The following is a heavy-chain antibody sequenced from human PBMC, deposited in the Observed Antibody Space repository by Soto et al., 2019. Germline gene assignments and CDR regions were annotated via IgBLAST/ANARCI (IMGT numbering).Heavy chain of an antibody. CDR1: GGPINSPDYY. Sequence: SETLSLTCNVSGGPINSPDYYWTWLRQSPGKGLEWIGYIYYSGSTNYNPSLKSRVTISVDTSKSQFSLRLSSVTAADTAVYYCARALEYYDFWSGYPTAFDYWGQGTLVTVSS. V-gene: IGHV4-61*08. CDR3: ARALEYYDFWSGYPTAFDY. D-gene: IGHD3-3*01. CDR2: IYYSGST. J-gene: IGHJ4*02.